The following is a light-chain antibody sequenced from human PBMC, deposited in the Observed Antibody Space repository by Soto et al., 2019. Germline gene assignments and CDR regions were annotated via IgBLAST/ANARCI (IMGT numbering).Light chain of an antibody. Sequence: SVLTQPASVSGSPGQAITVSCTGTNGDIGSYDIVSWYQQLPGKAPKLIIYEVGKRPSGVSYRLSGSKSGNTASLTISGLQAEDEADYFCCSYAGPLTLLFGGGTKVTVL. CDR2: EVG. J-gene: IGLJ2*01. V-gene: IGLV2-23*02. CDR3: CSYAGPLTLL. CDR1: NGDIGSYDI.